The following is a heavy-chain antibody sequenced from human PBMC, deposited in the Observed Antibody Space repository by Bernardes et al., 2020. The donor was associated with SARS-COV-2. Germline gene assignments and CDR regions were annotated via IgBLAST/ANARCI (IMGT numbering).Heavy chain of an antibody. CDR3: AKEVSVTDY. CDR2: IGASGRT. V-gene: IGHV3-23*01. J-gene: IGHJ4*02. D-gene: IGHD4-17*01. Sequence: GGSLRLYCAASGFTFSSYAMSWVRQAPGKGLDWVSVIGASGRTYYADSVKGRFTISRDDSKNTLYLQMNSLRAEDTAVYYCAKEVSVTDYWGQGTLVTVSS. CDR1: GFTFSSYA.